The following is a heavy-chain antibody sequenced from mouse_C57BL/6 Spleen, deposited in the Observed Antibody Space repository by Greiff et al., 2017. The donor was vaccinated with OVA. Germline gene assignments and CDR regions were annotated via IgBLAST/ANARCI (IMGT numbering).Heavy chain of an antibody. D-gene: IGHD1-1*01. J-gene: IGHJ2*01. CDR1: GYTFTDYE. CDR2: IDPETGGT. CDR3: TRSDYGSSPCFDY. Sequence: QVHVQQSGAELVRPGASVTLSCKASGYTFTDYEMHWVKQTPVHGLEWIGAIDPETGGTAYNQKFKGKAILTADKSSSTAYMELRRLTSADSDADFCTRSDYGSSPCFDYWGQGTTLTVSS. V-gene: IGHV1-15*01.